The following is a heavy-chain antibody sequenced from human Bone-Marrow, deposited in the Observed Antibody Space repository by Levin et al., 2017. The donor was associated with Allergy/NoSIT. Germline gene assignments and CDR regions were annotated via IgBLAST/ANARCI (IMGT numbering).Heavy chain of an antibody. V-gene: IGHV3-23*01. CDR2: VGVSGVTT. CDR1: GFNSDDYP. Sequence: AGGSLRLSCGVAGFNSDDYPIHWVRQSPGKVLEWVAGVGVSGVTTFYADSVKGRFTVSRDSNKNTVNLDMDRVTAEDTAIYYCARGGYTDFGFDSWGQGTLVTVSS. D-gene: IGHD3-3*01. J-gene: IGHJ4*02. CDR3: ARGGYTDFGFDS.